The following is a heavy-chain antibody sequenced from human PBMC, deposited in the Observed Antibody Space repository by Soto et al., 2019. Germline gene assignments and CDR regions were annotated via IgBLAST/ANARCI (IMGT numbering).Heavy chain of an antibody. CDR2: IYSGGST. CDR3: ARDFYYHGSGTMGGYFDY. D-gene: IGHD3-10*01. CDR1: GVTVSSNY. J-gene: IGHJ4*02. Sequence: EVQLVESGEGLVQPGGSLRLSCAASGVTVSSNYMSWVRQAPGKGLEWVSVIYSGGSTYYADSVKGRFTISRDNSKNTLYLHMNSLRAEDTAVYYCARDFYYHGSGTMGGYFDYWGQGTLVTVSS. V-gene: IGHV3-66*01.